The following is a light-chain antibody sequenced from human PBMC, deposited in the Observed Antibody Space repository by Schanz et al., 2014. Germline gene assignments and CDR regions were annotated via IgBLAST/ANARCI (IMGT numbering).Light chain of an antibody. V-gene: IGLV2-14*01. CDR1: SSDVGGYNY. CDR3: ATWDDSLGAVV. Sequence: QSALTQPASVSGSPGQSITISCTGTSSDVGGYNYVSWYQQHPGKAPKLMIYDVSNRPSGVPDRFSGSKSGTSASLAISELRSDDEAVYYCATWDDSLGAVVFGGGTKVTVL. CDR2: DVS. J-gene: IGLJ2*01.